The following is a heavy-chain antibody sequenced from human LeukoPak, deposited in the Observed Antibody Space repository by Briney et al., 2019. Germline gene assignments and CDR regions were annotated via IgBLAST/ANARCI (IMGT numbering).Heavy chain of an antibody. CDR2: IYYSGST. Sequence: SETLSLTFTVSGGSISSYYWSWIRQPPGKGLEWIGYIYYSGSTNYNPSLKSRVTISVDTSKNQFSLKLSSVTAADTAVYYCARGGDYGSGSYTPWYYYGMDVWGQGTTVTVSS. J-gene: IGHJ6*02. CDR1: GGSISSYY. D-gene: IGHD3-10*01. CDR3: ARGGDYGSGSYTPWYYYGMDV. V-gene: IGHV4-59*12.